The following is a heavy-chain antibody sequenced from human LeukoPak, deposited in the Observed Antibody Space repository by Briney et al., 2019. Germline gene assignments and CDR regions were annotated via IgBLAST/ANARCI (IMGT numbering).Heavy chain of an antibody. Sequence: PSETLSLTCTVSGGSISSSSYYWGWIRQPPGKGLEWIGSIYYSGSTYYNPSLKSRVTISVDTSKNQFSLKLSSVTAADTAVYYCARHLGHGSGSYSPFDYWGQGTLVTVSS. V-gene: IGHV4-39*01. CDR3: ARHLGHGSGSYSPFDY. CDR2: IYYSGST. D-gene: IGHD3-10*01. J-gene: IGHJ4*02. CDR1: GGSISSSSYY.